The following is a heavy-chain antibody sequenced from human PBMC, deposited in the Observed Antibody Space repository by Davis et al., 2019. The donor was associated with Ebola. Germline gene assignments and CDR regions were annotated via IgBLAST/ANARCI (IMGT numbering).Heavy chain of an antibody. D-gene: IGHD3-3*01. CDR2: ISCSGGST. CDR3: AKSGLSFGVVKYHYGMDV. V-gene: IGHV3-23*01. Sequence: GGSLRLSCTDSVITFSSYAMTWVRQAPGKGLEWVSAISCSGGSTYYADSVKGRFTISSDNSKKTLYLQMNSVRAEDTAVYYCAKSGLSFGVVKYHYGMDVWGKGTTVTVSS. CDR1: VITFSSYA. J-gene: IGHJ6*04.